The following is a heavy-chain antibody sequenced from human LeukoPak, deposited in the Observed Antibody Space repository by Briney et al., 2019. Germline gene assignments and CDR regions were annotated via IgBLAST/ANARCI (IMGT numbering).Heavy chain of an antibody. J-gene: IGHJ6*02. CDR3: AGGSGMDF. CDR2: IKQDGREK. V-gene: IGHV3-7*05. Sequence: PGGSLRLSCAASGVTFSSSWMSWVRQAPGKGLEWLATIKQDGREKFYVDFLKGRFSISRDNGKNSLYLQMNSLGVDDTAVYYCAGGSGMDFWGQGTTVTVSS. CDR1: GVTFSSSW. D-gene: IGHD3-10*01.